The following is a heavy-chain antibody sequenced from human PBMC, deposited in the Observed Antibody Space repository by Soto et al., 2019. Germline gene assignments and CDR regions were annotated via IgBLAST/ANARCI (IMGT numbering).Heavy chain of an antibody. CDR3: ALLKLGSPETPRAAGY. Sequence: QFTLKKSGPTLVKPTQPLTLTCTFSGFSLSTTGVGVSWIRQPPGKALDCLALIYRNDYKRYSPSLESRLSITKDTSKRQVVLTLTNVVSVDTATYYCALLKLGSPETPRAAGYWGQGTLVSVSP. CDR2: IYRNDYK. D-gene: IGHD7-27*01. V-gene: IGHV2-5*01. CDR1: GFSLSTTGVG. J-gene: IGHJ4*02.